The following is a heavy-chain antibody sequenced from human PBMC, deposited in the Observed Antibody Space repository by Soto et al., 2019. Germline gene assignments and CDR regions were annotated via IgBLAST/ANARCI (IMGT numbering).Heavy chain of an antibody. CDR2: IYHSGST. J-gene: IGHJ5*02. D-gene: IGHD2-21*02. V-gene: IGHV4-30-2*01. CDR1: GGSISSGGYS. Sequence: SETLSLTCAVSGGSISSGGYSWSWIRQPPGKGLEWIGYIYHSGSTYYNPSLKSRVTISVDRSKNQFSLKLSSVTAADTAVYYCARGGYCGGDCYSNWFDPWGQGTLVTVS. CDR3: ARGGYCGGDCYSNWFDP.